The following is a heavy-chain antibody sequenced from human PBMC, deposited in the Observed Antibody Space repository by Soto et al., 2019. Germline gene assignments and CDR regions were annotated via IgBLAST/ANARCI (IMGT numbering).Heavy chain of an antibody. CDR3: ARVPDY. J-gene: IGHJ4*02. D-gene: IGHD2-2*01. CDR2: MYHSGST. V-gene: IGHV4-30-2*01. Sequence: QLQLQESGSGLVKPSQTLSLTCDVSGGSISSGGYSWTWTRQPPGKGLEWIGYMYHSGSTYYSPSLKSRVTISIDRSKNQFSLKLSSVTAADTAMYYCARVPDYWGQGILVTVAA. CDR1: GGSISSGGYS.